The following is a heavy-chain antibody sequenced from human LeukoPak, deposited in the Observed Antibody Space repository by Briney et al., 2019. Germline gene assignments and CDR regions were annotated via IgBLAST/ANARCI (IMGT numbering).Heavy chain of an antibody. CDR1: GFTFSNSA. Sequence: SVKVSCKASGFTFSNSAIQWVRQARGQRLEWIGWIIVGSGRTHYAQNLQERLTITRDMSTNTAYMELSSLRSEDTTVYYCAAELYSGTYGRCCSFAFWGQGTPVTVSS. D-gene: IGHD1-26*01. J-gene: IGHJ4*02. V-gene: IGHV1-58*02. CDR2: IIVGSGRT. CDR3: AAELYSGTYGRCCSFAF.